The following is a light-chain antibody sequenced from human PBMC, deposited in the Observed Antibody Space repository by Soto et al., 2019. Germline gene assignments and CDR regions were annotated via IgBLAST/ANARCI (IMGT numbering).Light chain of an antibody. CDR1: QTVSTY. CDR3: QQYVGSPRT. J-gene: IGKJ1*01. V-gene: IGKV3-20*01. CDR2: GAS. Sequence: IVLTQSPATLSLSPCERATLSGRARQTVSTYLSWYQHKPGQAPRLLIYGASNRATGIPARFSGSGSGTDFTLTISRLEPEDFAVYYCQQYVGSPRTFGQGTKVDIK.